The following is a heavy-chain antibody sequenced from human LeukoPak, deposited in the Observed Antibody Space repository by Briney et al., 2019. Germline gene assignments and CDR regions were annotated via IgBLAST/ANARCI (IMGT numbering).Heavy chain of an antibody. CDR2: IIPIFGTA. D-gene: IGHD3-3*01. CDR3: ARGPLEGIFGVVTPRLDNYYYYMDV. Sequence: ASVKVSCKASGGTFSSYAISWVRQAPGQGLEWMGGIIPIFGTANYAQKFQGRVTITTDESTSTAYMELSSLRSEDTAVYYCARGPLEGIFGVVTPRLDNYYYYMDVWGKGTTVTVSS. V-gene: IGHV1-69*05. J-gene: IGHJ6*03. CDR1: GGTFSSYA.